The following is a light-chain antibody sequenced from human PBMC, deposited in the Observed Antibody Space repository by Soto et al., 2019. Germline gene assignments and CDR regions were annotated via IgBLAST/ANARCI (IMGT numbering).Light chain of an antibody. V-gene: IGKV3-20*01. CDR2: GAS. J-gene: IGKJ2*01. CDR1: QSVSSSY. CDR3: QQYDSSRYT. Sequence: EIVLTQSPGTLSLSPGERATLSCRASQSVSSSYLVWYQQKLGQAPRLLIYGASSRATGIPDRFSGSGSGTDFTLTITRLEPKDFAVYYCQQYDSSRYTFGQGTKLEIK.